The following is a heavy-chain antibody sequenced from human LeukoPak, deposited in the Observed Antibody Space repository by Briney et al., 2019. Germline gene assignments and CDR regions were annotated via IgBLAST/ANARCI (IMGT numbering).Heavy chain of an antibody. J-gene: IGHJ4*02. CDR3: AKAVRSMVTGGGYFDS. Sequence: GGSLRLSCAASGFAFSNYAMSWVRQAPGKGLEWVSSLGGGGDSRYYADSVMGRFTISRDNSKNTLYLQMNSLRAEDTAVYYCAKAVRSMVTGGGYFDSWGQGTLVTVSS. V-gene: IGHV3-23*01. CDR2: LGGGGDSR. D-gene: IGHD3-10*01. CDR1: GFAFSNYA.